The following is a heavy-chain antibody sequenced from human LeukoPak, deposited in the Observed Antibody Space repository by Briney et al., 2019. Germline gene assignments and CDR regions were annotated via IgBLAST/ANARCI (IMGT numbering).Heavy chain of an antibody. V-gene: IGHV3-15*01. CDR2: IKSKTDGGTT. D-gene: IGHD6-13*01. J-gene: IGHJ4*02. CDR1: GFTFSDAW. CDR3: TTDRLLDSSSYYFFDY. Sequence: GGSLRLSCAASGFTFSDAWMSWVRQAPGKGLEWVGRIKSKTDGGTTDYAAPVKGRFTISRDDSKNTLYLQMNSLKIEDTAVYYCTTDRLLDSSSYYFFDYWGQETLVTVSS.